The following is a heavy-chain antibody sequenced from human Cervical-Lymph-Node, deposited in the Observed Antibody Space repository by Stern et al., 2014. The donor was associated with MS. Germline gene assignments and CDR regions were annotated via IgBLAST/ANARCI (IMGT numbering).Heavy chain of an antibody. CDR2: VNANGGSA. CDR1: GYTFIRYY. D-gene: IGHD5/OR15-5a*01. V-gene: IGHV1-46*01. J-gene: IGHJ6*02. CDR3: ATLYDSSGNYGMEV. Sequence: QDQLVQSGAQVKKPGASVKVSCKGSGYTFIRYYIHWVRQAPGQGLDRMGIVNANGGSARYAQKFQGRVTMASDTSTSTVSMELSSLRSEDTAVYYCATLYDSSGNYGMEVWGQGTTVIVSS.